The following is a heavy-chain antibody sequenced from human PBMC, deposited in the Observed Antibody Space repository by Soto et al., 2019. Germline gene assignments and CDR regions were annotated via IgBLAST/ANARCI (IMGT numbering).Heavy chain of an antibody. V-gene: IGHV1-18*01. Sequence: QLVQSRPELKKPGASVRVSCTASGYTFSSYGISWVRQAPGQGLEWMAWISGDNGDTNYAQNFQGRLTMTTDTSTSKVYMELRRLRSDDTAVYYCARYDGRKDYGLDVWGQGTPVTVSS. CDR3: ARYDGRKDYGLDV. D-gene: IGHD3-3*01. J-gene: IGHJ6*02. CDR2: ISGDNGDT. CDR1: GYTFSSYG.